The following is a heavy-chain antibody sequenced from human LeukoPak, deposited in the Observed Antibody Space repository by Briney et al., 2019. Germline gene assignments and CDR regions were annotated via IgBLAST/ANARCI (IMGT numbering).Heavy chain of an antibody. CDR1: GFTFSSYA. J-gene: IGHJ4*02. CDR2: ISGSGGST. D-gene: IGHD3-3*01. V-gene: IGHV3-23*01. Sequence: PGGSLRLSCSASGFTFSSYAMSWARQAPGKGLEWVSAISGSGGSTYYADSVKGRFTISRDNSKNTLYLQMNSLRAEDTAVYYCARDLNFWSSYSTRGFDYWGQGTLVTVSS. CDR3: ARDLNFWSSYSTRGFDY.